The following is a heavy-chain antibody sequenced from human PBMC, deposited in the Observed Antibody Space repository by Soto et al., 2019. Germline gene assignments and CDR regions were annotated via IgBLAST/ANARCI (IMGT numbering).Heavy chain of an antibody. CDR3: GSVRPSGYVLS. J-gene: IGHJ5*02. CDR1: GGSLSSYY. V-gene: IGHV4-59*01. CDR2: VYFSGNT. D-gene: IGHD6-25*01. Sequence: SETLSLTCTVSGGSLSSYYWTWIRQSPGKGLEWIGYVYFSGNTNYNPSLKSRVTISIDTSKNQFSLRLASVTAADSAFYYCGSVRPSGYVLSWGQGTLVTVSS.